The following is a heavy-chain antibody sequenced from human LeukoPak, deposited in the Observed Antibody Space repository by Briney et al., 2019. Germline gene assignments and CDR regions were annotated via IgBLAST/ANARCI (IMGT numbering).Heavy chain of an antibody. V-gene: IGHV3-33*01. CDR2: IGPDGSQK. D-gene: IGHD2-2*01. Sequence: PGTSLRLSCAASGFTSTWHGFHWVRQAPGKGLEWVAVIGPDGSQKYYADSVKGRFAISRDNSRNTLYLQMDSLRSEDTAVYYCIVVLVPAAFWHFDVWGRGTLVTVSS. J-gene: IGHJ2*01. CDR1: GFTSTWHG. CDR3: IVVLVPAAFWHFDV.